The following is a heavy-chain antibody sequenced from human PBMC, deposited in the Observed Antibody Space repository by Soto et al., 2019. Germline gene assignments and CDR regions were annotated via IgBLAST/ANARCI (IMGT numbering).Heavy chain of an antibody. Sequence: SETLSLTCSFSGGSISSGDYYCSWIRQPPWKGLEWIGYIYYTGSTYYNPSLKSRLSLSVDTSKNQFSLRLSSVTAADTAVYYCARDSAAGANSVYFDFCGQGTQLTVSS. CDR3: ARDSAAGANSVYFDF. V-gene: IGHV4-30-4*01. CDR2: IYYTGST. D-gene: IGHD7-27*01. CDR1: GGSISSGDYY. J-gene: IGHJ4*02.